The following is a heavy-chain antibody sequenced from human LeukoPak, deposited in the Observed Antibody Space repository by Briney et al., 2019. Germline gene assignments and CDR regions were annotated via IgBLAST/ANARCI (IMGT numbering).Heavy chain of an antibody. CDR2: ITWNSDTI. V-gene: IGHV3-9*01. CDR1: GFSFEEYA. CDR3: AELGITMIGGV. J-gene: IGHJ6*04. Sequence: GGSLRLSCAASGFSFEEYAVHWVRQAPGMGPEWVSGITWNSDTIYYADSVKGRFTISRDNAKNSLYLQMNSLRAEDTAVYYCAELGITMIGGVWGKGTTVTISS. D-gene: IGHD3-10*02.